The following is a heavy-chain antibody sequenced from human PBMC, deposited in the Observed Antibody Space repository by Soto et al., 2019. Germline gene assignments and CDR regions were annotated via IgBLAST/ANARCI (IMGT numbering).Heavy chain of an antibody. Sequence: PGESLKISCKGSGYRFSTFWIGWVRQMPGKGLEWVAIIYPDQSRAMYSPAFQGQVTISVDKSISTAYLQWSSLKASDTAMYYCARRYEPRSHEYGMDVWGQGTTVTVSS. J-gene: IGHJ6*02. CDR3: ARRYEPRSHEYGMDV. CDR2: IYPDQSRA. CDR1: GYRFSTFW. D-gene: IGHD1-20*01. V-gene: IGHV5-51*01.